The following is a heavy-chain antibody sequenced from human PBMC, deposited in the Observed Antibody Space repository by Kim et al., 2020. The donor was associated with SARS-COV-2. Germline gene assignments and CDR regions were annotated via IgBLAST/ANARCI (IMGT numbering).Heavy chain of an antibody. CDR1: GFTFSSYS. J-gene: IGHJ3*02. D-gene: IGHD3-10*01. Sequence: GGSLRLSCAASGFTFSSYSMNWVRQAPGKGLEWVSSISSSSSYIYYADSVKGRFTISRDNAKNSLYLQMNSLRAEDTAVYYCASLYYYGSGSYWDAFDIWGQGTMVTVSS. V-gene: IGHV3-21*01. CDR3: ASLYYYGSGSYWDAFDI. CDR2: ISSSSSYI.